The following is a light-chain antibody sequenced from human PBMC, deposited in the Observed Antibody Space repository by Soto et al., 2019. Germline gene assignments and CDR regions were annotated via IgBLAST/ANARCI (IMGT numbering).Light chain of an antibody. V-gene: IGKV3-15*01. Sequence: EVLMTQSPATLSVSPGERATLSCRASQSVSGKLAWYQQKPGQAPRLLIYDASTRATGTPARFSGSGSGTEFTLTISSLQSEDFAVYYCQQSNNWPWTFGQGTKVEIK. CDR3: QQSNNWPWT. J-gene: IGKJ1*01. CDR1: QSVSGK. CDR2: DAS.